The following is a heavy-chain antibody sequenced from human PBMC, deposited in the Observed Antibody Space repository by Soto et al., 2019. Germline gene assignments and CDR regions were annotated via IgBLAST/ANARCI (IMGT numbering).Heavy chain of an antibody. D-gene: IGHD6-13*01. Sequence: ASVKVSCKASGYTFTSYGISWVRQAPGQGLEWMGWISAYNGNTNYAQKLQGRVTMTTDTSTSTAYMELRSLRSDDTAVYYCASNSGYSSPYYYYYYYMDVWGKGTTVTVSS. V-gene: IGHV1-18*01. J-gene: IGHJ6*03. CDR2: ISAYNGNT. CDR3: ASNSGYSSPYYYYYYYMDV. CDR1: GYTFTSYG.